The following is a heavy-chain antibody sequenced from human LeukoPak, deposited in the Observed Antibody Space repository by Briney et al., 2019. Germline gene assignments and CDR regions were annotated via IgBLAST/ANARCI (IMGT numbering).Heavy chain of an antibody. V-gene: IGHV4-34*01. D-gene: IGHD5-12*01. Sequence: SETLSLTCAVYGGSFSGYYWSWIRQPPGKGLEWIGEINHSGSTNYNPSLKSRVTISVDTSKNQFSLKLSSVTAADTAVYYCARQRVGYALRYWGQGTLVTVSS. CDR3: ARQRVGYALRY. CDR1: GGSFSGYY. J-gene: IGHJ4*02. CDR2: INHSGST.